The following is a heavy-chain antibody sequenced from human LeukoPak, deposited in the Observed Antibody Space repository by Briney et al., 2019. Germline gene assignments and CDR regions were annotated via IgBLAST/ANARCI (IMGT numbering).Heavy chain of an antibody. CDR3: ASHSASGIAVASDDY. V-gene: IGHV3-21*04. D-gene: IGHD6-19*01. CDR2: ISSSSSYI. CDR1: GFTFSSYS. J-gene: IGHJ4*01. Sequence: PGGSLRLSCAASGFTFSSYSMNWVRQAPGKGLEWVSSISSSSSYIYYADSVKGRFTISRDNAKNSLYLQMNSLRAEDTAVYYCASHSASGIAVASDDYWGHGTLVTVSS.